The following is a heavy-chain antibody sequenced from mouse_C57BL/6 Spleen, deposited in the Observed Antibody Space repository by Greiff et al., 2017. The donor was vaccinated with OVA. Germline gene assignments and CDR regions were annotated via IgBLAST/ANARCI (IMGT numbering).Heavy chain of an antibody. D-gene: IGHD1-1*01. Sequence: QVQLQQSGPELVKPGASVKLSCKASGYTFTSYDINWVKQRPGQGLEWIGWIYPRDGSTKYNEKFKGKATLTVDTSSSTAYMELHSLTSEDSAVYYCARGYYYGSSYWYFDVWGTGTTVTVSS. J-gene: IGHJ1*03. CDR1: GYTFTSYD. CDR2: IYPRDGST. V-gene: IGHV1-85*01. CDR3: ARGYYYGSSYWYFDV.